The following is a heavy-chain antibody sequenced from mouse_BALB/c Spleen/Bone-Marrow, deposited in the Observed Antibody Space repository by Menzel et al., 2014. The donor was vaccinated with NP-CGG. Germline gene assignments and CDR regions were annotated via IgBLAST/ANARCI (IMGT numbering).Heavy chain of an antibody. CDR3: ARLDYYGSSSYFDY. CDR2: INPYNGGT. J-gene: IGHJ2*01. Sequence: EVKLQESGPELVKPGASMKISCKASGYSFTGYTMNWVKQSHGKNLEWIGLINPYNGGTSYNRKFKGKATLTVDKSSSTAYMELLSLTSEDSAVYYCARLDYYGSSSYFDYWGQGTTLTVSS. V-gene: IGHV1-18*01. CDR1: GYSFTGYT. D-gene: IGHD1-1*01.